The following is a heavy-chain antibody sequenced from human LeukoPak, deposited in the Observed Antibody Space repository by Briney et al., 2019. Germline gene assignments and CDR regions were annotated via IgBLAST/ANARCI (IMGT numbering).Heavy chain of an antibody. V-gene: IGHV3-30*04. J-gene: IGHJ5*02. CDR3: ARDLGMVRGVGWFDP. CDR1: GFTFSSYA. CDR2: ISYDGSNK. D-gene: IGHD3-10*01. Sequence: GGSLRLSCAASGFTFSSYAMHWVHQAPAKGLEWVAVISYDGSNKYYADSVKGRFTISRDNSKNTLYLQMNSLRAEDTAVYYCARDLGMVRGVGWFDPWGQGTLVTVSS.